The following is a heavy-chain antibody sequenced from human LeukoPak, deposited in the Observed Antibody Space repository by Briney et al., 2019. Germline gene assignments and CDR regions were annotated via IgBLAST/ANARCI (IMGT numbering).Heavy chain of an antibody. J-gene: IGHJ4*02. Sequence: SETLSLTCAVSGGSFSGYYWTWIRQPPGKGLEWIGEINHSGSTNYNPSLKSRVTISVDTSKNQFSLKLSSVTAADTAVYYCASKAYYGSGSYSDYWGQGTLVTVSS. D-gene: IGHD3-10*01. V-gene: IGHV4-34*01. CDR3: ASKAYYGSGSYSDY. CDR2: INHSGST. CDR1: GGSFSGYY.